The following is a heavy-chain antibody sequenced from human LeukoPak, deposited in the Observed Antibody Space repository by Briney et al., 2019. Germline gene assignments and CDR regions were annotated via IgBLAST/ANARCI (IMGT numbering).Heavy chain of an antibody. CDR2: MYTDGST. Sequence: SETLSLTCIVSGGSMSSYYWSWIRRPAGKGLEWIGRMYTDGSTNYNPFLNSRVTMSVDTSKKHFSLRLNSVTAADTAVYYCVTYDQKLAFDNWGQGTLVTVSS. CDR3: VTYDQKLAFDN. CDR1: GGSMSSYY. D-gene: IGHD6-13*01. J-gene: IGHJ4*02. V-gene: IGHV4-4*07.